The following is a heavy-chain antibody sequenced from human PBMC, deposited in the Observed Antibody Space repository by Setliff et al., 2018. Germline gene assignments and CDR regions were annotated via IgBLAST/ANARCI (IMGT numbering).Heavy chain of an antibody. V-gene: IGHV1-18*01. CDR3: ATEKFPGDWGDY. CDR1: GGTFSSYA. Sequence: ASVKVSCKASGGTFSSYAISWVRQAPGQGLEWMGGISVYNGKTKYAQKFQGRVTMTTDTSTRTAYMEVTSLRSDDTAVYYCATEKFPGDWGDYWGQGTLVTVSS. D-gene: IGHD2-21*01. CDR2: ISVYNGKT. J-gene: IGHJ4*02.